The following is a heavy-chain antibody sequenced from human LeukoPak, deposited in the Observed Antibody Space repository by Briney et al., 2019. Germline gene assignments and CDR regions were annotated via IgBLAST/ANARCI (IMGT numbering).Heavy chain of an antibody. V-gene: IGHV3-74*01. CDR1: GFTFSSYW. J-gene: IGHJ4*02. Sequence: PGGSLRLSCAASGFTFSSYWMHWVRQAPGKGLVWASRINSDGSSTSYADSVKGRFTISRDNAKNTLYLQMNSLRAEDTAVYYCARDPPYDFWSGYYDSFDYWGQGTLVTVSS. CDR3: ARDPPYDFWSGYYDSFDY. D-gene: IGHD3-3*01. CDR2: INSDGSST.